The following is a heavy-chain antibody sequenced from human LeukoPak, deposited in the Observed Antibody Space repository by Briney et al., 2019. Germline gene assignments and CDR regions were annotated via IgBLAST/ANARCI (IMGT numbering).Heavy chain of an antibody. J-gene: IGHJ3*02. CDR3: ARAPQRALGAFDI. CDR2: INPNSGGT. V-gene: IGHV1-2*02. Sequence: AASVKVSCKASGYTFTGYYMHWVRQAPGQGLEWMGWINPNSGGTNYAQKFQGRVTMTRDTSVSTAYMELSRLRSDDTAVYYCARAPQRALGAFDIWGQGTMVTVSS. CDR1: GYTFTGYY.